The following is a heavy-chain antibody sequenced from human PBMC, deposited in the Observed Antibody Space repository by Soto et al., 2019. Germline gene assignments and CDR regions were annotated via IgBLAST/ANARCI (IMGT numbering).Heavy chain of an antibody. CDR2: INAANGDT. CDR1: GYIFTTYT. J-gene: IGHJ5*02. Sequence: QVHLVQSGPEVKRPGASVKVSCKTSGYIFTTYTLHWVRQAPGQRLEWMGWINAANGDTKYSRNFQGRVTITRDTSANTAYLELSNLRSEDTAVYYCARPVAPAPNWFDPWGQGTLVTVSS. CDR3: ARPVAPAPNWFDP. V-gene: IGHV1-3*01. D-gene: IGHD5-18*01.